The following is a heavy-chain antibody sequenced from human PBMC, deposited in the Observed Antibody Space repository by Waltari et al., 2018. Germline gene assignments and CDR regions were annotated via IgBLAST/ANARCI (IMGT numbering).Heavy chain of an antibody. V-gene: IGHV4-34*01. CDR2: ISHGGTT. CDR3: ARQEIIVEVTGDAFDI. D-gene: IGHD2-21*02. Sequence: QVQLQQWGAGLLKPSETLSLTCAVDGGSFSGYYWSWIRPPPGKGLEWSGEISHGGTTNYNPSLKSRVTISLDTSKNQFSLKLSSVTAADTAVYYCARQEIIVEVTGDAFDIWGQGTMVTVSS. CDR1: GGSFSGYY. J-gene: IGHJ3*02.